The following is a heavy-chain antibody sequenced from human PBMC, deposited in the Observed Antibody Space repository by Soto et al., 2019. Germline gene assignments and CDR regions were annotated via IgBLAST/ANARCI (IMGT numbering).Heavy chain of an antibody. V-gene: IGHV3-66*01. D-gene: IGHD4-17*01. Sequence: ESGGGLVQPGGSLRLSCAASGFTVSSNYMSWVRQAPGRGLEWVSVIYSGGSTYHADSVKGRFTIPRDNSKNTLYLQMNSLRAEDTAVYYCARDPVHDYGDYGGYWGQGTLVTVSS. CDR1: GFTVSSNY. J-gene: IGHJ4*02. CDR3: ARDPVHDYGDYGGY. CDR2: IYSGGST.